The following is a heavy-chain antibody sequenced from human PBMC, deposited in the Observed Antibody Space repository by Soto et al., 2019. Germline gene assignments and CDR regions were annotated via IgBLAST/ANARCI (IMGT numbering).Heavy chain of an antibody. CDR1: GYSFTSYW. V-gene: IGHV5-51*01. CDR3: ARADRITETIIWFDP. CDR2: IYPGDSDT. J-gene: IGHJ5*02. D-gene: IGHD1-7*01. Sequence: PGESLKISCKGSGYSFTSYWIGWVRQMHGKGLEWMGIIYPGDSDTRYSPSFQGQVTISADKSISTAYLQWSSLKASDTAMYYCARADRITETIIWFDPWGQGTLVTVSS.